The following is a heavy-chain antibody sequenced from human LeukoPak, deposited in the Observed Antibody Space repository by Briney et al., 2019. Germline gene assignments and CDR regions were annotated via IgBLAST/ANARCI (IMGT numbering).Heavy chain of an antibody. Sequence: SETLSLTCSVSDGSIRTYYWSWIRQSPGQGLEWIGNIYYRGDINYSPSLKSRVIISIDTSKNQFSLKVTSLTAADPAVYYCATNKDWAEADWGQGTLVIVSS. J-gene: IGHJ4*02. CDR3: ATNKDWAEAD. CDR1: DGSIRTYY. CDR2: IYYRGDI. D-gene: IGHD3/OR15-3a*01. V-gene: IGHV4-59*03.